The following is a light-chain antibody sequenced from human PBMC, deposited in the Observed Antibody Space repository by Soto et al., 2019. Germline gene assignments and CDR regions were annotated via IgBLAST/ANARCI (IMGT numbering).Light chain of an antibody. Sequence: QSVLTQPPSVSGAPGQRVTISCTGSSSNIGAGYDLHWYQQLPGTAPKLLIYDNSNRPSGVPDRFPGSKSGTSASLAITGLQAEDEADYYCQSYDSSLSAYVFGTGTKVTVL. CDR2: DNS. V-gene: IGLV1-40*01. CDR1: SSNIGAGYD. J-gene: IGLJ1*01. CDR3: QSYDSSLSAYV.